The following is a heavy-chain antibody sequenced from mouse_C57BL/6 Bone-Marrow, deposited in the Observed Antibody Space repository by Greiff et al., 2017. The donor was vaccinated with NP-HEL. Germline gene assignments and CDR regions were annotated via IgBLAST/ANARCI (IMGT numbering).Heavy chain of an antibody. V-gene: IGHV5-17*01. D-gene: IGHD2-1*01. CDR1: GFTFSDYG. CDR3: ARNGNYGYFDV. Sequence: DVQLQESGGGLVKPGGSLKLSCAASGFTFSDYGMHWVRQAPEKGLEWVAYISSGSSTIYYADTVKGRFTISRDNAKNTLFLQMTSLRSEDTAMYYCARNGNYGYFDVWGTGTTVTVSS. J-gene: IGHJ1*03. CDR2: ISSGSSTI.